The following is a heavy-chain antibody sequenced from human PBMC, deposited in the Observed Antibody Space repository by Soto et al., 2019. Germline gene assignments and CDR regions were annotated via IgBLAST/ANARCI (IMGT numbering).Heavy chain of an antibody. CDR2: ISWQSGSI. D-gene: IGHD6-25*01. CDR3: AKDILNGSPAATFNN. Sequence: EVQLVESGGGLAQPGRSLRLSCAASGFIFDDYAMHWVRQAPGKGLEWVSGISWQSGSIRYADSVKGRFTISRDNAKNSLYIHIHCLRVEDTALSYCAKDILNGSPAATFNNWGQRSMVTVFS. CDR1: GFIFDDYA. J-gene: IGHJ4*02. V-gene: IGHV3-9*01.